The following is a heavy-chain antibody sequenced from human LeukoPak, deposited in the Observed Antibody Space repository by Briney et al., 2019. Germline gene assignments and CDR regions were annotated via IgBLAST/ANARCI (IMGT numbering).Heavy chain of an antibody. D-gene: IGHD6-13*01. J-gene: IGHJ6*03. Sequence: GGSLRLSCAGSGFTFSSYGMHWVRQAPGKGLEWVAFIRYDGSNKYYADSVKGRFTISRDNSKNTLYLQMNSLRAEDTAVYYCAKDSATIAAAASSDYYYYMDVWGKGTTVTVSS. CDR1: GFTFSSYG. V-gene: IGHV3-30*02. CDR2: IRYDGSNK. CDR3: AKDSATIAAAASSDYYYYMDV.